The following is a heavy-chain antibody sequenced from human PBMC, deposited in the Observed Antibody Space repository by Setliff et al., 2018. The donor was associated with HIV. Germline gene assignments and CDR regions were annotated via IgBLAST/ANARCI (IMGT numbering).Heavy chain of an antibody. CDR3: ARILISYGSGTHKYFDY. J-gene: IGHJ4*02. V-gene: IGHV4-59*06. CDR2: IYYSGNP. D-gene: IGHD3-10*01. Sequence: PSETLSLTCSVSGGSISSYYWSWIRQHPGKGLEWIGYIYYSGNPFYNPSLRSRVTISLDTSKNQFSLNLTSVTAADTATYYCARILISYGSGTHKYFDYWGQGTVVTVSS. CDR1: GGSISSYY.